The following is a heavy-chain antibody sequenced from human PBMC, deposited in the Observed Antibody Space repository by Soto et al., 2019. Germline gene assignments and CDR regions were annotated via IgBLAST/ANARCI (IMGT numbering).Heavy chain of an antibody. CDR1: GGSISSYY. CDR3: ATLTYYYDSSGPRLHWYFDL. Sequence: PSETLSLTCTVSGGSISSYYWSWIRQPPGKGLEWIGYIYYSGSTNYNPSLKSRVTISVDTSKNQFSLKLSSVTAADTAVYYCATLTYYYDSSGPRLHWYFDLWGRGTLVTVSS. D-gene: IGHD3-22*01. V-gene: IGHV4-59*01. J-gene: IGHJ2*01. CDR2: IYYSGST.